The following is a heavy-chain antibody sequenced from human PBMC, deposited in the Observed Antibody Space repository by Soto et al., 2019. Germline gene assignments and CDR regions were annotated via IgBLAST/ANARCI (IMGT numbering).Heavy chain of an antibody. J-gene: IGHJ4*02. CDR3: AHRYNWNFPFDC. D-gene: IGHD1-1*01. Sequence: QITLKESGPTLVKPTQTLTLTCTFSGFSLSTSGVGVGWIRQPPSKALEWLALIYWDDDKRYSPSLKNRLTITKDTSKHPVVVTMTSMDPVDTATYCCAHRYNWNFPFDCWGQGTLVTVSS. CDR1: GFSLSTSGVG. V-gene: IGHV2-5*02. CDR2: IYWDDDK.